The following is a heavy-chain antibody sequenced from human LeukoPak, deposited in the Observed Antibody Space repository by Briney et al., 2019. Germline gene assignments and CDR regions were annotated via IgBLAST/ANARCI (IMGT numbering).Heavy chain of an antibody. CDR1: GYTFTGYY. CDR2: INPNSGGT. Sequence: GASVKVSCKASGYTFTGYYMHWVRQAPGQGLEWMGWINPNSGGTNYAQKFQGRVTMTRDTSISTAYMELSRLRSDDTAVYYCARDRDGSGSVFDYWGQGTLVTVSS. D-gene: IGHD3-10*01. CDR3: ARDRDGSGSVFDY. J-gene: IGHJ4*02. V-gene: IGHV1-2*02.